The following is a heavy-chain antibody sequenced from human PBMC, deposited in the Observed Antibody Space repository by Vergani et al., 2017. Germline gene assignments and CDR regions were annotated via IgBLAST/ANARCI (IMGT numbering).Heavy chain of an antibody. V-gene: IGHV3-30*02. J-gene: IGHJ6*03. CDR1: GFTFRNYA. CDR2: IGHDGNNK. Sequence: VQLLESGGGLAQPGGSLRLSCAASGFTFRNYAMTWVRQAPGKGLEWVAGIGHDGNNKHYADSVKGRFTISRDNSKNTLYLQMNSLRAEDTAVYYCAKEGTSTYYYYYMDVWGKGTTVTVSS. CDR3: AKEGTSTYYYYYMDV. D-gene: IGHD3/OR15-3a*01.